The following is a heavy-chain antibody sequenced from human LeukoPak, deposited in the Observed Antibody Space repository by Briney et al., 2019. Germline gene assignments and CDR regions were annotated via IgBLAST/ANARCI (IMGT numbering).Heavy chain of an antibody. CDR2: INPNSGGT. D-gene: IGHD6-13*01. CDR1: GYTFTGYY. Sequence: GASVKVSCKASGYTFTGYYMHWVRQAPGQGLEWMGWINPNSGGTNYAQKFQGRVTMTEDTSTDTAYMELSSLRSEDTAVYYCATGLPSSSWFDYWGQGTLVTVSS. V-gene: IGHV1-2*02. J-gene: IGHJ4*02. CDR3: ATGLPSSSWFDY.